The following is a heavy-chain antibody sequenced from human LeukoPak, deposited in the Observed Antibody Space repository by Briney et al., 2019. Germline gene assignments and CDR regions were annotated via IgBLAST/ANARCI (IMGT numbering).Heavy chain of an antibody. CDR3: ARGLRIVGATSAFDM. CDR1: GFTFSSYA. V-gene: IGHV3-30*04. CDR2: ISYDGREK. J-gene: IGHJ3*02. Sequence: PGGSLRLSRAASGFTFSSYAMHWVRQAPGKGLEWVAVISYDGREKFYADSVKGRFTISRDKSKNTLYLEMNSLRTEDTAVYYCARGLRIVGATSAFDMWGQGTMVTVSS. D-gene: IGHD1-26*01.